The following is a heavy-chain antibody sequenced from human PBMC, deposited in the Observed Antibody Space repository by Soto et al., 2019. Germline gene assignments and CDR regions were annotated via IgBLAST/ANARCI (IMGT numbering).Heavy chain of an antibody. J-gene: IGHJ4*02. Sequence: PGGSLRLSCAASGFTFSDYYMSWIRQAPGKGLEWVSYISSSSSYTNYADSVKGRFTISRDNAKNSLYLQMNSLRAEDTAVYYWARAEKETYIAVAGTLRAKYYFDYWGKGTLVTVSS. V-gene: IGHV3-11*06. CDR2: ISSSSSYT. CDR1: GFTFSDYY. D-gene: IGHD6-19*01. CDR3: ARAEKETYIAVAGTLRAKYYFDY.